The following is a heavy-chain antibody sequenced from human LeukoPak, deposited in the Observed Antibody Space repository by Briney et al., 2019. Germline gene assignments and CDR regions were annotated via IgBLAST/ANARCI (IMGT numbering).Heavy chain of an antibody. J-gene: IGHJ4*02. V-gene: IGHV4-34*01. CDR1: GGSFSGYY. Sequence: SETLSLTCAVYGGSFSGYYWSWIRQPPGKGLEWIGEINHSGSTNYNPSLKSRVTISVDTSKNQFSLKLSSVTAADTAVYYCARAHEYSSSPQDTDYWGQGTLVTVSS. CDR2: INHSGST. CDR3: ARAHEYSSSPQDTDY. D-gene: IGHD6-6*01.